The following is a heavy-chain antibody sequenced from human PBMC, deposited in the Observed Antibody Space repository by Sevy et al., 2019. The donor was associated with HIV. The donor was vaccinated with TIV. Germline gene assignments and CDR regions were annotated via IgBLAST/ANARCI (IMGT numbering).Heavy chain of an antibody. J-gene: IGHJ3*02. D-gene: IGHD6-19*01. Sequence: GGSLRLSCSASGFTFSSYAMHWVRQAPGKGLEYVSAISSNGGSTYYADSVKGRFTISRDNSKNTLYLQMSRLRAEDTDVYYCVKDPLTGSSGWFGGAFDIWGQGTMVTVSS. CDR2: ISSNGGST. V-gene: IGHV3-64D*06. CDR3: VKDPLTGSSGWFGGAFDI. CDR1: GFTFSSYA.